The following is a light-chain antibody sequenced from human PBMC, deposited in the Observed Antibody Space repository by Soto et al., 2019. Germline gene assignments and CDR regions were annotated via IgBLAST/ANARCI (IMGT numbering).Light chain of an antibody. CDR1: QRVLHNSNKKNY. V-gene: IGKV4-1*01. CDR2: WAS. J-gene: IGKJ4*01. CDR3: QQYYTLPLT. Sequence: DIVMTQSPDSLAVSLGERATFNCKSGQRVLHNSNKKNYLAWYQHKPGQPPKLLIYWASTRESGVPDRFSGSGSGTEFTLTISSLQAEDVAIYYCQQYYTLPLTFGGGTKVDIK.